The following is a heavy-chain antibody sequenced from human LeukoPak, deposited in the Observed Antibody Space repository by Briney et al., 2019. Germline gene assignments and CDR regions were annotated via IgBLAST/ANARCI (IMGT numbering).Heavy chain of an antibody. D-gene: IGHD3-9*01. CDR2: MNPNSGNT. CDR3: ARSYYDILTGPYYYYGMDV. V-gene: IGHV1-8*01. CDR1: GYTFTSYD. J-gene: IGHJ6*02. Sequence: ASVKVSCKASGYTFTSYDINWVRQATGQGLEWMGWMNPNSGNTGYAQKFQGRVTMTRNTSISTAYMELSSLRSEDTAVYYCARSYYDILTGPYYYYGMDVWGQGTTVTVPS.